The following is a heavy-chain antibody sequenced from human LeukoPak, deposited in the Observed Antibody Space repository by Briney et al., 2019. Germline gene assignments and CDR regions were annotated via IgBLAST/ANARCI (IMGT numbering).Heavy chain of an antibody. J-gene: IGHJ4*02. V-gene: IGHV3-74*01. CDR2: INNDGTAT. CDR3: ATVSEY. CDR1: GFTFNYFW. Sequence: GGSLRLSCAASGFTFNYFWMHWVRHVPGKGLVCVSGINNDGTATYYADSVKGRFTISRDNAKNTVYLQMNGLRAEDTTVYYCATVSEYWGQGTLITVSS.